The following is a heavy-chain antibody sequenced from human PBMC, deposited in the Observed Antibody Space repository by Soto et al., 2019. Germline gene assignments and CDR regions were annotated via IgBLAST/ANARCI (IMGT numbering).Heavy chain of an antibody. CDR1: GDSISSRGDT. Sequence: QLQLQESGSGLVKPLQTLSLTCGISGDSISSRGDTWTWIRQPPGKGLEWIGYIYPSGAAYYNPSLKSRVTISLETSKNRFSLNVKSATAADTAAYYCARAVFSSILYIDFWGQGTTVTVSS. J-gene: IGHJ6*03. D-gene: IGHD3-10*01. CDR2: IYPSGAA. V-gene: IGHV4-30-2*01. CDR3: ARAVFSSILYIDF.